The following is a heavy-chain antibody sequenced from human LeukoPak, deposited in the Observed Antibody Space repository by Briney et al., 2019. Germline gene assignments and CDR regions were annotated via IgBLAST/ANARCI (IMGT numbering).Heavy chain of an antibody. CDR2: INHSGST. CDR3: ARERSSSRRGRYYFDY. Sequence: SETLSLTCAVYGGSFSGYYWSWIRQPPGKGLEWIGEINHSGSTNYNLSLKSRVAISVDTSKNQFSLKLSSVTAADTAVYYCARERSSSRRGRYYFDYWGQGTLVTVSS. J-gene: IGHJ4*02. D-gene: IGHD6-6*01. V-gene: IGHV4-34*01. CDR1: GGSFSGYY.